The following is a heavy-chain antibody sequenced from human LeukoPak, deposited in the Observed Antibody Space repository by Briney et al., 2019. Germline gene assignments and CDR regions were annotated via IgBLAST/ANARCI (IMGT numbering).Heavy chain of an antibody. D-gene: IGHD2-15*01. CDR2: INPNSGGT. CDR3: ARVLDCSGGSCYLALLDY. V-gene: IGHV1-2*02. CDR1: GYTFTGYY. J-gene: IGHJ4*02. Sequence: ASVKVSCKASGYTFTGYYMHWVRQAPGQGLEWMGWINPNSGGTNYAQKFQGRVTMTRDTSISTAYMELSRLRSDDTAVYYCARVLDCSGGSCYLALLDYWGQGTLVTVSS.